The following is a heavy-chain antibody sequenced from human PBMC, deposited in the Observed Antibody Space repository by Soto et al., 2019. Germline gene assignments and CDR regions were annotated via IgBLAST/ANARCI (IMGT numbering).Heavy chain of an antibody. Sequence: PSETLSLTCTVSGGSVSSGSYYWSWIRQPPGKGLEWIGYIYYSGSTNYNPSLKSRVTISVDTSKNQFSLKLSSVTAADTAVYYCARVPDYYDSSGDFDYWGQGTLVTVSS. CDR1: GGSVSSGSYY. J-gene: IGHJ4*02. D-gene: IGHD3-22*01. CDR2: IYYSGST. V-gene: IGHV4-61*01. CDR3: ARVPDYYDSSGDFDY.